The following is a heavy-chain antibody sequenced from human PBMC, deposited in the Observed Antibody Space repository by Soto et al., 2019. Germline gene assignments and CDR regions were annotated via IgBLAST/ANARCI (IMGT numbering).Heavy chain of an antibody. CDR3: ARDALPVDTAMVRGNWFDP. Sequence: LRLSCAASGFTFSSYGMHWVRQAPGKGLEWVAVIWYDGSNKYYADSVKGRFTISRDNSKNTLYLQMNSLRAEDTAVYYCARDALPVDTAMVRGNWFDPWGQGTLVTSPQ. CDR1: GFTFSSYG. J-gene: IGHJ5*02. V-gene: IGHV3-33*01. CDR2: IWYDGSNK. D-gene: IGHD5-18*01.